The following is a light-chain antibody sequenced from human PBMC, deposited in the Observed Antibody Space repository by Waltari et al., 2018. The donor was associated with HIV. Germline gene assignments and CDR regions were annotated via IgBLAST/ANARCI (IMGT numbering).Light chain of an antibody. J-gene: IGKJ4*01. CDR3: QQRSNWTPALT. CDR2: DAS. CDR1: QSVSSY. V-gene: IGKV3-11*01. Sequence: DIVLTQSPATLSLSRGARATLSCRASQSVSSYLAWYQQKPGQAPRLLIYDASNRATSIPARFSGSGSGTDFTLTISSLEPEDFAVYYCQQRSNWTPALTFGGGTKVEI.